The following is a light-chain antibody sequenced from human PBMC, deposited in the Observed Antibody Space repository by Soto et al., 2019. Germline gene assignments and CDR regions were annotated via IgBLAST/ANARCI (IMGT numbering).Light chain of an antibody. J-gene: IGLJ2*01. CDR3: SSYTSSSTLV. CDR2: DVS. CDR1: SSDVGAYDY. V-gene: IGLV2-14*03. Sequence: QSALTQPASVSGSPGQSITISCTGTSSDVGAYDYVSWYQQHPGTAPKLIIYDVSHRPSGVSDRFSGSKSGNTASLTISGLQAEDEANYYCSSYTSSSTLVFGGGTKLTVL.